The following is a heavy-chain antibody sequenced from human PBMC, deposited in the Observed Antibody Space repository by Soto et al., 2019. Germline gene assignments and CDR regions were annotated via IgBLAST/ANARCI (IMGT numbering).Heavy chain of an antibody. CDR3: ASDPPGGSYFLDQ. CDR1: GFTFRRSA. V-gene: IGHV3-30-3*01. Sequence: QVQLVESGGGVVQPGRSLRLSCAASGFTFRRSALHWVRQAPGKGLEWVAVISYDGNIQYYADSVKGRFTISIDNFRNTVHLQMNSLIAEDTAVYFCASDPPGGSYFLDQWGQGTLVTV. CDR2: ISYDGNIQ. J-gene: IGHJ4*02. D-gene: IGHD2-15*01.